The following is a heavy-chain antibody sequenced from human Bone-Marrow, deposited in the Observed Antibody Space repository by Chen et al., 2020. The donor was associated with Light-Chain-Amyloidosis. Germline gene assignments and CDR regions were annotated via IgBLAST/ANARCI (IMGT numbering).Heavy chain of an antibody. V-gene: IGHV4-4*07. CDR1: GDSISSGY. J-gene: IGHJ3*01. CDR2: IFPSGST. CDR3: AREGVYGTTADAFDV. D-gene: IGHD1-1*01. Sequence: QVQLQESGPGVAKPSETLSLSCTVSGDSISSGYWHWVRQPAGKGLEWLGRIFPSGSTTYNPSLKSRVTMSLDMSNNQSSLKVSSLTAAVTAVYYCAREGVYGTTADAFDVWGQGAMVTVSS.